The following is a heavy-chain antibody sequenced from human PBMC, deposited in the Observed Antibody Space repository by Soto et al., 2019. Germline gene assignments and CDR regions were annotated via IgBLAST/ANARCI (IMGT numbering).Heavy chain of an antibody. D-gene: IGHD4-4*01. V-gene: IGHV1-69*13. CDR2: IIPIFGTA. CDR3: AKKRRDGYSYWYFDL. CDR1: GGTFSSYA. J-gene: IGHJ2*01. Sequence: SVKVSCKASGGTFSSYAISWVLQAPGQGLEWMGGIIPIFGTANYAQKFQGRVTITADESTSTAYMELSSLRSEDTAVYYCAKKRRDGYSYWYFDLWGRGTLVTVSS.